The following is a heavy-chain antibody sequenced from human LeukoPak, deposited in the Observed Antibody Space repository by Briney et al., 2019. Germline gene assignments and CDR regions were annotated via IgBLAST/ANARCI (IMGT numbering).Heavy chain of an antibody. Sequence: GGSLRLSCAASGFTFSSYEMNWVRQAPGKGLEWVSGISGSGGSTYYADSVKGRFTISRDNSKNTLYLQMNSLRAEDTAVYYCAKCLGGGDCYPVDWGQGTLVTVSS. CDR3: AKCLGGGDCYPVD. D-gene: IGHD2-21*02. V-gene: IGHV3-23*01. CDR2: ISGSGGST. J-gene: IGHJ4*02. CDR1: GFTFSSYE.